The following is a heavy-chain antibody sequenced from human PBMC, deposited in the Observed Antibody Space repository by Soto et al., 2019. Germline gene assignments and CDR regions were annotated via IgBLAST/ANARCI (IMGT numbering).Heavy chain of an antibody. D-gene: IGHD6-13*01. Sequence: SETLSLTCTVSGGSISSYYWTWIRQPPGKGLEWIGYIYYSGSTNYNPSLKSRVTISVATSKTQFSLKLSSVTAADTAVYYCARLGGYYHYMGVWGKGTTVTVSS. V-gene: IGHV4-59*08. CDR3: ARLGGYYHYMGV. CDR2: IYYSGST. CDR1: GGSISSYY. J-gene: IGHJ6*03.